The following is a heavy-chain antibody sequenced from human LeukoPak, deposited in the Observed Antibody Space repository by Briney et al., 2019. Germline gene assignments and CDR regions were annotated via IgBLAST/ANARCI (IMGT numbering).Heavy chain of an antibody. D-gene: IGHD5-24*01. CDR1: GGSISSYY. CDR2: IYYSGST. J-gene: IGHJ4*02. V-gene: IGHV4-59*01. CDR3: ARDGYNYRGLDY. Sequence: SETLSLTCTVSGGSISSYYWSWIRQPPGKGLEWIGYIYYSGSTNYNPSLKSRVTISADTSKNQFSLKLSSVTAADTAVYYCARDGYNYRGLDYWGQGTLVTVSS.